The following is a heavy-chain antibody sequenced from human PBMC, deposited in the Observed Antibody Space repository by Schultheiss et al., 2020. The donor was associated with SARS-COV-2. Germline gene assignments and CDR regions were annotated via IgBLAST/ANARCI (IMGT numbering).Heavy chain of an antibody. V-gene: IGHV3-53*04. Sequence: GGSLRLSCAASGFTFSTYAMSWVRQTPGKGLEWVSVIYSGGTTYYADSVKGRFTISRHNSKNTLYLQMNSLRAEDTALYYCARERYMDVWGKGTTVTVSS. J-gene: IGHJ6*03. CDR2: IYSGGTT. CDR3: ARERYMDV. CDR1: GFTFSTYA.